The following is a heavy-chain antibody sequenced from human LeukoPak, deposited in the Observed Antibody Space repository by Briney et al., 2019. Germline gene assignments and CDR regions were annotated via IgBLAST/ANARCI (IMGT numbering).Heavy chain of an antibody. J-gene: IGHJ6*02. CDR1: GGSISSSSYY. D-gene: IGHD3-10*01. CDR3: ARRPTYYYGSGSLHLDV. V-gene: IGHV4-39*01. Sequence: SETLSLTCTVSGGSISSSSYYWGRIRQPPGKGLEWIGSIYYSGSTYYNPSLKSRVTISVDTSKNQFSLKLSSVTAADTAVYYCARRPTYYYGSGSLHLDVWGQGTTVTVSS. CDR2: IYYSGST.